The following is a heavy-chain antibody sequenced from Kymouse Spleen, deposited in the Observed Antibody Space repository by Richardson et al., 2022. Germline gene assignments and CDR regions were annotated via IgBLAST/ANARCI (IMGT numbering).Heavy chain of an antibody. J-gene: IGHJ6*02. Sequence: QVQLQQWGAGLLKPSETLSLTCAVYGGSFSGYYWSWIRQPPGKGLEWIGEINHSGSTNYNPSLKSRVTISVDTSKNQFSLKLSSVTAADTAVYYCARALRFLEWLPHITTTTTVWTSGAKGPRSPSPQ. CDR2: INHSGST. D-gene: IGHD3-3*01. CDR3: ARALRFLEWLPHITTTTTVWTS. V-gene: IGHV4-34*01. CDR1: GGSFSGYY.